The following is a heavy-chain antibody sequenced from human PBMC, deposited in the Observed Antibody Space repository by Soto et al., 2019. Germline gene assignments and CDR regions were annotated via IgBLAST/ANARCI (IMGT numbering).Heavy chain of an antibody. CDR1: GGTFSSYA. Sequence: SVKVSCKASGGTFSSYAISWVRQAPGQGLEWMGGIIPIFGTANYAQKFQGRVTITADKSTSTAYMELSSLRSEDTAVYYCARDPIAARPLYNWLDPWGQGTLVTVSS. CDR2: IIPIFGTA. D-gene: IGHD6-6*01. CDR3: ARDPIAARPLYNWLDP. J-gene: IGHJ5*02. V-gene: IGHV1-69*06.